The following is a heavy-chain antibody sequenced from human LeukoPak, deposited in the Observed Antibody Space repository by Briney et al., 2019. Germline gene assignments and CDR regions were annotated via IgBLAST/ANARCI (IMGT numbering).Heavy chain of an antibody. CDR3: ARDGGSADL. CDR2: INQDGSEK. J-gene: IGHJ3*01. Sequence: GGSLRLSCAASGFSFSSYWMSLVRQAPGKGLEWVANINQDGSEKYFVDSVKGRFTISRDDAKNSLYLQMNSLRAEGTAVYYCARDGGSADLWGQGTMVTVSS. D-gene: IGHD2-15*01. CDR1: GFSFSSYW. V-gene: IGHV3-7*01.